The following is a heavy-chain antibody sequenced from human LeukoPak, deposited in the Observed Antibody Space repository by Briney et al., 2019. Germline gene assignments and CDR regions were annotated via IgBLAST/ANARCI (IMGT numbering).Heavy chain of an antibody. V-gene: IGHV3-23*01. J-gene: IGHJ4*02. CDR3: ARDPLGGEVGANFDY. CDR1: GFTFSSYA. D-gene: IGHD1-26*01. CDR2: ISGSGGST. Sequence: PGGSLRLSCAASGFTFSSYAMSWVRQTPGKGLEWVSAISGSGGSTYYADSVKGRFTISRDNSKNTLYLQMNSLRAEDTAVYYCARDPLGGEVGANFDYWGQGTLVTVSS.